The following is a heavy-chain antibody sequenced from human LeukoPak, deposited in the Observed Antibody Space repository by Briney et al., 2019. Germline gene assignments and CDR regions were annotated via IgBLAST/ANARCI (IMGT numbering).Heavy chain of an antibody. CDR2: IYYSGST. D-gene: IGHD6-19*01. V-gene: IGHV4-59*08. J-gene: IGHJ4*02. CDR3: ARHSSGWYKTNYFYN. Sequence: SETLSLTCTVSGGSISSYYWSWIRQPPGKGLEWIGYIYYSGSTNYNPSLKSRVTISVDTSKNQFSLKLSSVTAADTAVYYCARHSSGWYKTNYFYNWGQGIRVTVSS. CDR1: GGSISSYY.